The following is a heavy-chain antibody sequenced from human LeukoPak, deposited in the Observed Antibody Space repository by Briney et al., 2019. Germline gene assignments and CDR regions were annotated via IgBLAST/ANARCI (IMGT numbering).Heavy chain of an antibody. CDR1: GFTFSSYA. Sequence: PGGSLRLSCAASGFTFSSYAMHWVRQAPGKGLEWVAVISYDGSNKYYADSVKGRFTISRDNSKNTLYLQMNSLRAEDTAVYYCARSIVGATRGAFDIWSQGTMVTVSS. D-gene: IGHD1-26*01. J-gene: IGHJ3*02. V-gene: IGHV3-30-3*01. CDR2: ISYDGSNK. CDR3: ARSIVGATRGAFDI.